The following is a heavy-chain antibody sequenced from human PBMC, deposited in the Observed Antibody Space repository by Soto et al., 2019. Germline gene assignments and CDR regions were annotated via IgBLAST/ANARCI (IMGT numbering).Heavy chain of an antibody. V-gene: IGHV1-69*13. CDR1: GGTFSSYA. CDR2: IIPIFGTA. CDR3: ARNYDILTGSYSEC. J-gene: IGHJ3*01. Sequence: SVKVSCKASGGTFSSYAISWVRQAPGQGLEWMGGIIPIFGTANYAQKFQGRVTITADESTSTAYMELSSLGSEETAVYYCARNYDILTGSYSECWGEGKMVNVSS. D-gene: IGHD3-9*01.